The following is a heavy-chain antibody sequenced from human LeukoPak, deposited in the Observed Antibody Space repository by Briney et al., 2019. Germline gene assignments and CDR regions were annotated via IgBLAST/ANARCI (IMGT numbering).Heavy chain of an antibody. CDR2: MNPNNGDS. CDR3: ARTASFTASGYDY. J-gene: IGHJ4*02. V-gene: IGHV1-8*03. Sequence: ASVKVSCMASGYTFTNHHINWVRQATGQGLEWMGWMNPNNGDSGYAQKFQGRVTITRDTSISTSYMELRSLRSDDTAVYFCARTASFTASGYDYWGQGTLVTVSS. CDR1: GYTFTNHH. D-gene: IGHD6-25*01.